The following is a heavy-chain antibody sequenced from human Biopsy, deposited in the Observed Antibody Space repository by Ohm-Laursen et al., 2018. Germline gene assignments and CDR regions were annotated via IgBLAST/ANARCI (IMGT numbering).Heavy chain of an antibody. Sequence: SETLSLTCTVSGGSVSDSFYFWSWIRQPPGKGLEWIGDVYYSGTTNYNPSLKSRLTISVDTSKNQFSLNLNSVTAADTAVYFCARDVKRYCSGTSCYSGYFGMDVWGQGTTVTVS. CDR2: VYYSGTT. V-gene: IGHV4-61*01. CDR3: ARDVKRYCSGTSCYSGYFGMDV. CDR1: GGSVSDSFYF. J-gene: IGHJ6*02. D-gene: IGHD2-2*01.